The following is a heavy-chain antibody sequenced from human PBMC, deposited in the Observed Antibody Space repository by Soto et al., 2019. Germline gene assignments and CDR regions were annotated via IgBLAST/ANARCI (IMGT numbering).Heavy chain of an antibody. CDR3: AREPKQNYDISPWNGGFDS. D-gene: IGHD3-22*01. V-gene: IGHV4-30-4*01. J-gene: IGHJ4*02. CDR2: IYYTGNN. CDR1: GDSISGPHYY. Sequence: SETLSLTCTVSGDSISGPHYYWTWIRQPPGKGLEWVGYIYYTGNNFYNPAFKSRVAMSVDPSTNQFSLKLDSVTDADTAVYFCAREPKQNYDISPWNGGFDSWGPGTLVTVSS.